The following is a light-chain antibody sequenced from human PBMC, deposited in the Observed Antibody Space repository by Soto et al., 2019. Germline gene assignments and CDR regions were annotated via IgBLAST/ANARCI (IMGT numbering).Light chain of an antibody. Sequence: QSVLTQSSSASASLGCSVKLTCTLSSGHSSYIIAWHQQQPGKAPRYLMKLEGSGSYNKGSGVPDRFSGSSSGADRYLTIANLQFEDEADYYCETWDSNTHVFGTGTKLTVL. CDR3: ETWDSNTHV. CDR1: SGHSSYI. V-gene: IGLV4-60*02. CDR2: LEGSGSY. J-gene: IGLJ1*01.